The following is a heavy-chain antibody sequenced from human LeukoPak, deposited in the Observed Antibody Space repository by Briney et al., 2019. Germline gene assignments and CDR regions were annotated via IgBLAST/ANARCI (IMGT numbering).Heavy chain of an antibody. V-gene: IGHV3-21*01. CDR3: ARDGQIADF. CDR2: ICCSSSYI. J-gene: IGHJ4*02. D-gene: IGHD6-13*01. CDR1: GFTFSSYS. Sequence: GRSLRLSCAASGFTFSSYSMHWVRQAPGKGLEWVSFICCSSSYIYYADSVKGRFTISRDNAKNSLYLQMNSLRAEDTAVYYCARDGQIADFWGQGTLGTVSS.